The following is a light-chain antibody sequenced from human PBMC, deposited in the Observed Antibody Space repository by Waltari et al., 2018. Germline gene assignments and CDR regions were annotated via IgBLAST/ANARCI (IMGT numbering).Light chain of an antibody. CDR1: QSVSRS. Sequence: IVLTQSPGTLSLSPGERATLSCRASQSVSRSLAWYQQKPGQAPKLLIYGACTRATGIPDRFTGSGSGTYFSLPISSREPEDFAIYFCQHYVRLPATFGQGTKVEIK. CDR2: GAC. CDR3: QHYVRLPAT. V-gene: IGKV3-20*01. J-gene: IGKJ1*01.